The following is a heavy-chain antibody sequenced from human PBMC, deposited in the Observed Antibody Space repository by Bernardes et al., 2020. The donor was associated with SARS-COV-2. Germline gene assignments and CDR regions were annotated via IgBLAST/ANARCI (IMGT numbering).Heavy chain of an antibody. CDR1: GYTLTDYY. D-gene: IGHD7-27*01. V-gene: IGHV1-2*04. Sequence: ASVTDSCLASGYTLTDYYMHWVRQAPGPGLEGLGWINPKTCGTNNAQKVQGWVTLTRDTSMSKAYMEVSRLRSDDTAVYYCARETGDRGERYFDYWGQGTLVTVSS. J-gene: IGHJ4*02. CDR2: INPKTCGT. CDR3: ARETGDRGERYFDY.